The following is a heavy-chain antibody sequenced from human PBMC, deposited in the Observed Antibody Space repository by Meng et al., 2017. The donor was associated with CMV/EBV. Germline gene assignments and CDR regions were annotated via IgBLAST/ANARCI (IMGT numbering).Heavy chain of an antibody. Sequence: GGSLRLSCAASGFTVSSNYMSWVRQAPGKGLEWVSVIYSGGSTYYADSVKGRFTISRDNSKNTLYLQMNSLRAEDTAVYYCAREGWADIVVVPAAGGMDVWGQGTTVTVSS. CDR2: IYSGGST. J-gene: IGHJ6*02. D-gene: IGHD2-2*01. CDR3: AREGWADIVVVPAAGGMDV. V-gene: IGHV3-53*01. CDR1: GFTVSSNY.